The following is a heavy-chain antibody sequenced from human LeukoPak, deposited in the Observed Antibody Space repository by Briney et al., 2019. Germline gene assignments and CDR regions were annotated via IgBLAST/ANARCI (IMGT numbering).Heavy chain of an antibody. CDR3: ARDGSASSAYYSAQYYFDY. CDR1: GFTVSTNY. CDR2: IYTGGTT. D-gene: IGHD3-22*01. V-gene: IGHV3-53*01. Sequence: GGSLRLSCAASGFTVSTNYMSWVREAPGKGLECVSVIYTGGTTYYADSVRGRFTISRDNSKNTLYLQMNSLRAEDTAVYYCARDGSASSAYYSAQYYFDYWGQGTLVTVSS. J-gene: IGHJ4*02.